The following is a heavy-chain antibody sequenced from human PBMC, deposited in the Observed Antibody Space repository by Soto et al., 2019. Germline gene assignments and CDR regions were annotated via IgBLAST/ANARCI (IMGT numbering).Heavy chain of an antibody. CDR1: GFTFSNAY. V-gene: IGHV3-15*07. J-gene: IGHJ6*02. Sequence: EVQLVESGGGLVKPRGSLRLSCAASGFTFSNAYMNWVRQAPGKGLEWVGRIKTKADGGATDYAAPVRDRFTISRDDSKNTLYLQMNSLKTEDTAVYYCTTAAGTQYYYYYNLDVWGQGTTVAVSS. CDR3: TTAAGTQYYYYYNLDV. CDR2: IKTKADGGAT. D-gene: IGHD1-1*01.